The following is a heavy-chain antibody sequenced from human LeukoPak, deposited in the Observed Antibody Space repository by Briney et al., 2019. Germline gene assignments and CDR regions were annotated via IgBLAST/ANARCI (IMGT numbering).Heavy chain of an antibody. CDR2: IIPIFGTA. CDR3: ARHSKDGYNSKFDH. CDR1: GGTFSSYA. Sequence: SVKVSCKASGGTFSSYAISWVRQAPGQGLEWMGGIIPIFGTANYAQKFQGRVTITADESTSTAYMELRSLTSDDTAVYFCARHSKDGYNSKFDHWGQGSLVTVSS. D-gene: IGHD5-24*01. V-gene: IGHV1-69*13. J-gene: IGHJ4*02.